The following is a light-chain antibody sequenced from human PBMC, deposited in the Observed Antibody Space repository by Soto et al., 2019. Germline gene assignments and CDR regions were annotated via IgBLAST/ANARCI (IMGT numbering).Light chain of an antibody. V-gene: IGKV3-20*01. CDR1: QSVRSSY. CDR2: DAS. CDR3: QQYGSSPT. Sequence: EIVLTQSPGTLSLSPGERGTVSCRASQSVRSSYLAWYQQKPGQSPRLLIYDASNRATGIPDRFSGSGSGTDFTLAISRLEPEDFALYYCQQYGSSPTFGQGTKVEIK. J-gene: IGKJ1*01.